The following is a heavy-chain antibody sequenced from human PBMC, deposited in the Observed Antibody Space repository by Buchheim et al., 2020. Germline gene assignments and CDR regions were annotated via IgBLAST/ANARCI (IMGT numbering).Heavy chain of an antibody. CDR3: AIHYYGGLEAGP. J-gene: IGHJ5*02. CDR2: IYPTDSDT. Sequence: EVQLVQSGAEVKKSGESLKISCRASGYTFTNYWIGWVRQMPGKGLEWMGIIYPTDSDTKYSPSFQGQVTISVDKSITTASLHWSSLKASDTAMYYCAIHYYGGLEAGPWGQGTL. V-gene: IGHV5-51*01. CDR1: GYTFTNYW. D-gene: IGHD2-21*01.